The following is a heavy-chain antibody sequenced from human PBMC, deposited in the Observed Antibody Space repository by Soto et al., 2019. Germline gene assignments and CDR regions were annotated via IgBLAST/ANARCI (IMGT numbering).Heavy chain of an antibody. CDR2: ISSSGSTI. V-gene: IGHV3-11*01. CDR1: GFTFSDYY. CDR3: ARDRHYDILTGYPFDY. Sequence: GGSLRLSCAASGFTFSDYYMSWIRQAPGKGLEWVSYISSSGSTIYYADSVKGRFTISRDNAKNSLYLQMNSLRAEDTAVYYCARDRHYDILTGYPFDYWGQGTLVTVSS. D-gene: IGHD3-9*01. J-gene: IGHJ4*02.